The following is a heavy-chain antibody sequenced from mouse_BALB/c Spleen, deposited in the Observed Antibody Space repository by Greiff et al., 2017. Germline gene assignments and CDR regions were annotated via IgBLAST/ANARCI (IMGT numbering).Heavy chain of an antibody. J-gene: IGHJ3*01. CDR2: IDPSDSYT. D-gene: IGHD1-1*02. Sequence: LQLQQPGAELVKPGASVKLSCKASGYTFTSYWMHWVKLRPGQGFEWIGEIDPSDSYTNYNQKFKGKATLTVDKSSSTAYMQLSSLTSEDSAVYYCASSKGYGPFAYWGQGTLVTVSA. CDR1: GYTFTSYW. CDR3: ASSKGYGPFAY. V-gene: IGHV1-69*02.